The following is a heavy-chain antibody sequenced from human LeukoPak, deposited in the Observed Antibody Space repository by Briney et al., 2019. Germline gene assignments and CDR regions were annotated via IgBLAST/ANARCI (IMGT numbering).Heavy chain of an antibody. Sequence: PGGSLRLSGAASGFTFSSYTMNWVRQAPGKGLKWVSSIAGSSGYISYADSVKGRFTISRDNAKKSLYLQMTSLTAEDTAVYYCARDRGAYCGGDCYLGFDYWGRGTLVTVSS. CDR3: ARDRGAYCGGDCYLGFDY. J-gene: IGHJ4*01. V-gene: IGHV3-21*01. CDR2: IAGSSGYI. D-gene: IGHD2-21*02. CDR1: GFTFSSYT.